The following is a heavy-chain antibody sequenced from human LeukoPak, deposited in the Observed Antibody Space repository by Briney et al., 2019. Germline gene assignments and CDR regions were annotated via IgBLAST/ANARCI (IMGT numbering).Heavy chain of an antibody. V-gene: IGHV3-30*02. D-gene: IGHD2-15*01. CDR1: GFTFSSYG. CDR3: AKDRARGGSWGVYFDY. CDR2: IRYDGSNK. Sequence: GGSLRLSCAASGFTFSSYGMHWVRQAPGKGLELVAFIRYDGSNKYYADSVKGRFTISRDNSKNTLYLQMNSLRAEDTAVYYCAKDRARGGSWGVYFDYWGQGTLVTVSS. J-gene: IGHJ4*02.